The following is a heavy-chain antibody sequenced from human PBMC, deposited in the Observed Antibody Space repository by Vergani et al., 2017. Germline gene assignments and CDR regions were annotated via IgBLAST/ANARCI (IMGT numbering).Heavy chain of an antibody. CDR2: INSDGSST. Sequence: VQLVESGGGEVQPGRSLRLSCAASGFTFSSYWMHWVRQAPGKGLVWVSRINSDGSSTSYADSVKGRFTISRDNAKNTLYLQMNSLRAEDTAVYYCAREGEIVVVPAAIGYWGQGTLVTVSS. D-gene: IGHD2-2*01. V-gene: IGHV3-74*01. CDR3: AREGEIVVVPAAIGY. J-gene: IGHJ4*02. CDR1: GFTFSSYW.